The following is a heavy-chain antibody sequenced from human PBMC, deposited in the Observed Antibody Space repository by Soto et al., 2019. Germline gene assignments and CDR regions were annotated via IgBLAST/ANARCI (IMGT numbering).Heavy chain of an antibody. Sequence: HPGGSLRLSCAASGFTVSSNYMSWVRQAPGKGLEWVSVIDSGGSTYYADSVKGRFTISRDNSKNTLYLQMNSLRAEDTAVYYCANLVIVLLVPRGMDVWGQGTTVTVSS. CDR2: IDSGGST. D-gene: IGHD2-8*01. CDR1: GFTVSSNY. V-gene: IGHV3-66*01. CDR3: ANLVIVLLVPRGMDV. J-gene: IGHJ6*02.